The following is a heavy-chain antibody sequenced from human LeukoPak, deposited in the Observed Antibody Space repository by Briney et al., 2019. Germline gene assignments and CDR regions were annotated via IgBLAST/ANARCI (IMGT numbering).Heavy chain of an antibody. CDR1: GYNFAYQW. J-gene: IGHJ5*02. V-gene: IGHV5-51*01. Sequence: GESLKISGKHSGYNFAYQWIGWVRQMPGKGLEWMGIINPGNSDIVYTPSFQGQVSFSADRSTSTVFLQWGSLKASDSAMYYWSTRAFSDTSPVAWGQGTLVTVSS. D-gene: IGHD3-22*01. CDR2: INPGNSDI. CDR3: STRAFSDTSPVA.